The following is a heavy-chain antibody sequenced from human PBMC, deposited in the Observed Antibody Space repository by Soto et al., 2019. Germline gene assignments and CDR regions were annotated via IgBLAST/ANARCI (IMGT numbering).Heavy chain of an antibody. CDR3: TSYCSCSSCYYYCSGSYSYDFDD. V-gene: IGHV3-49*04. J-gene: IGHJ4*02. CDR2: IRRKAYGGTT. D-gene: IGHD3-10*01. CDR1: GFTFGDYA. Sequence: GGSLRLSCTASGFTFGDYAMSWVRQAPGKGLEWVGFIRRKAYGGTTEYAASVKGRFTISRDDSKSIAYLQMNSLKTEDTAVYYCTSYCSCSSCYYYCSGSYSYDFDDWGQGTLVTVSS.